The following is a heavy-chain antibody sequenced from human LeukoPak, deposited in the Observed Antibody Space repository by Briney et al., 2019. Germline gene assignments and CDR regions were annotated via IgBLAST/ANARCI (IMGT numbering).Heavy chain of an antibody. J-gene: IGHJ5*02. CDR3: ARVGRRNWFDP. V-gene: IGHV4-59*01. CDR2: IYYSRST. Sequence: SETLSLTCTVSGGSISSYYWSWIRQPPGKGLEWIGYIYYSRSTNYNPSLKSRVTISVDTSKNQFSLKLSSVTAADTAVYYCARVGRRNWFDPWGQGTLVTVSS. CDR1: GGSISSYY. D-gene: IGHD1-1*01.